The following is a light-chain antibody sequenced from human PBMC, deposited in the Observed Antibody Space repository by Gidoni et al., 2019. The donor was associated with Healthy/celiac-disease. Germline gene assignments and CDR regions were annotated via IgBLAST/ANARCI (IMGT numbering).Light chain of an antibody. CDR3: QQYNNWPPWT. CDR1: KSVSSN. V-gene: IGKV3-15*01. Sequence: EIVMTQSPATLSVSPVERATLSCRASKSVSSNLAWYQQKPGQAPRLLIYGASTRATGIPARFSGSGSGTEFTLTISSLQSEDFAVYYCQQYNNWPPWTFGQXTKVEIK. CDR2: GAS. J-gene: IGKJ1*01.